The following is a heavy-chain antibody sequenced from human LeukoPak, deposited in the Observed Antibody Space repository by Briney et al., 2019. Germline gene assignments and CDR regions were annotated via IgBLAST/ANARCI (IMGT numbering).Heavy chain of an antibody. D-gene: IGHD5-18*01. J-gene: IGHJ4*02. Sequence: GGSLRLSCAASGFTFSSYSMNWVRQAPGKGLEWVSSISSSSSYIYYADSVKGRFTISRDNAKNSLYLQMNSLRAEDTAVYYCAKADRGYSYGIHWGQGTLVTVSS. CDR1: GFTFSSYS. CDR3: AKADRGYSYGIH. CDR2: ISSSSSYI. V-gene: IGHV3-21*04.